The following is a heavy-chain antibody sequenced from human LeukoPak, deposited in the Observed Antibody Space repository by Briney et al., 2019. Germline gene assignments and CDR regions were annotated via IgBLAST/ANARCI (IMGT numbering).Heavy chain of an antibody. CDR1: GGSISSYY. D-gene: IGHD2-2*01. V-gene: IGHV4-4*09. CDR2: IYTSGSP. J-gene: IGHJ5*02. Sequence: SETLSLTCTVSGGSISSYYWSWIRQPPGKGLEWIGYIYTSGSPNYSPSLKSRVTISVDVSKNQFSLMLTSVTAADTAVYYCARATQRYCSATTCFPYWFDPWGQGTLVTVSS. CDR3: ARATQRYCSATTCFPYWFDP.